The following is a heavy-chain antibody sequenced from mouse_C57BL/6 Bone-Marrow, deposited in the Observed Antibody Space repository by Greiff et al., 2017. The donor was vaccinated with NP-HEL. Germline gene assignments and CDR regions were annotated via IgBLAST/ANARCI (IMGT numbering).Heavy chain of an antibody. J-gene: IGHJ3*01. D-gene: IGHD2-4*01. V-gene: IGHV1-19*01. Sequence: SGPVLVKPGASVKMSCKASGYTFTDYYMNWVKQSHGKSLEWIGVINPYNGGTSYNQKFKGKATLTVDKSSSTAYMELNSLTSEDSAVYYCARRRLYYDYEFAYWGQGTLVTVSA. CDR2: INPYNGGT. CDR3: ARRRLYYDYEFAY. CDR1: GYTFTDYY.